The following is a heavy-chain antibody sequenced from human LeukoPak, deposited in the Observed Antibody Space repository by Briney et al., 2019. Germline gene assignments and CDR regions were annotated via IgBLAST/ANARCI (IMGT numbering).Heavy chain of an antibody. D-gene: IGHD3-10*01. V-gene: IGHV4-34*01. CDR2: IYYSGST. CDR1: GGSFSGYY. Sequence: SETLSLTCAVYGGSFSGYYWSWIRQPPGKGLEWIGSIYYSGSTYYNPSLESRVTISVDTSKNQFSLKLSSVTAADTAVYYCARQEVLLWFGELLSGWFDPWGQGTLVTVSS. J-gene: IGHJ5*02. CDR3: ARQEVLLWFGELLSGWFDP.